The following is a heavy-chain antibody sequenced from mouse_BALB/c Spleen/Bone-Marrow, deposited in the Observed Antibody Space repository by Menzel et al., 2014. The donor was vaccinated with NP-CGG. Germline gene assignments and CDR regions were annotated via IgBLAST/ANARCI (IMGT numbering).Heavy chain of an antibody. V-gene: IGHV5-12-1*01. D-gene: IGHD1-1*01. J-gene: IGHJ2*01. CDR3: AREVLRDYFDY. Sequence: DVQLQESGGGLVKPGVSLKLSCAASGFAFSSYDMSWVRQTPEKRLEWVAYISSGGGSTYYPDTVKGRFTISRDNANNTLYLQMSSLKSEDTAMYYCAREVLRDYFDYWGQGTTLTVSS. CDR2: ISSGGGST. CDR1: GFAFSSYD.